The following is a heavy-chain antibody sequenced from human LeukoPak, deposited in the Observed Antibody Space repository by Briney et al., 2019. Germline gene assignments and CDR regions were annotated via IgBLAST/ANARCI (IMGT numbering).Heavy chain of an antibody. CDR1: GYTFTGYY. Sequence: ASVKVSCKASGYTFTGYYMHWVRQAPGKGLEWMGGFDPEDGETIYAQKFQGRVTMTEDTSTDTAYMELSSLRSEDTAVYYCATYRLAVAGRSRRGYYYYYYMDVWGKGTTVTVSS. V-gene: IGHV1-24*01. D-gene: IGHD6-19*01. CDR2: FDPEDGET. J-gene: IGHJ6*03. CDR3: ATYRLAVAGRSRRGYYYYYYMDV.